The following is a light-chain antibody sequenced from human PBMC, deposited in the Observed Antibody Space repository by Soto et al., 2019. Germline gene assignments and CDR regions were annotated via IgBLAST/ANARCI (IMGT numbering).Light chain of an antibody. CDR2: VEGSGSY. V-gene: IGLV4-60*02. CDR3: ATCASNTRV. J-gene: IGLJ3*02. Sequence: QSVLTQSSSASASLGSSVTLTCTLSSGHSNDIIAWHQQQAGKAPRYLLKVEGSGSYNKGSGVPDRFSGSSSGAARSLTISNLQVEDEADYYCATCASNTRVFGGGTKLTVL. CDR1: SGHSNDI.